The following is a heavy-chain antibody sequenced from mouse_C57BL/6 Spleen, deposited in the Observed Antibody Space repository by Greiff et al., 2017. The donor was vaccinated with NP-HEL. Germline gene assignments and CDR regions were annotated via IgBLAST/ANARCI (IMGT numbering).Heavy chain of an antibody. J-gene: IGHJ2*01. D-gene: IGHD1-1*01. V-gene: IGHV5-17*01. CDR1: GFTFSDYG. CDR3: ARGDYYGSSSPYFDD. CDR2: ISSGSSTI. Sequence: EVKVVESGGGLVKPGGSLKLSCAASGFTFSDYGMHWVRQAPEKGLAWVAYISSGSSTIYYADTVKGRFNISRDNAKNTLFLQMTSLRSEDTAMYYCARGDYYGSSSPYFDDWGQGTTLTVSS.